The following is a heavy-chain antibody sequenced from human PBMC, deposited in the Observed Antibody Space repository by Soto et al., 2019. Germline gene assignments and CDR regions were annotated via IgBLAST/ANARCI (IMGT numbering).Heavy chain of an antibody. CDR3: ARHTPPRQLPKARQTSRNWFDP. V-gene: IGHV5-51*01. CDR2: IYPGDSDT. CDR1: GYSFTSYW. Sequence: GESLKISCKGSGYSFTSYWIGWVRQMPGKGLEWMGIIYPGDSDTRYSPSFQGQVTISADKSISTAYLQWSSLKASDTAMYYCARHTPPRQLPKARQTSRNWFDPWGQGTLVTVSS. D-gene: IGHD2-2*01. J-gene: IGHJ5*01.